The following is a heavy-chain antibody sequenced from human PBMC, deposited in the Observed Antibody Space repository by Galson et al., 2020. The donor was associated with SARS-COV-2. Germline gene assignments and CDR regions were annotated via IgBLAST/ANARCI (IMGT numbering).Heavy chain of an antibody. CDR1: GFTFSSYS. CDR2: ISSSSSYI. CDR3: ARDQDYYDSSGYYYYYYGMDV. V-gene: IGHV3-21*01. D-gene: IGHD3-22*01. Sequence: GGSLRLSCSAYGFTFSSYSMNWVRQAPGKGLEWVSSISSSSSYIYYEDSVKGRFTISRDNDKNSLYLQMNSLRAEDTAVYYCARDQDYYDSSGYYYYYYGMDVWGQGTTVTVSS. J-gene: IGHJ6*02.